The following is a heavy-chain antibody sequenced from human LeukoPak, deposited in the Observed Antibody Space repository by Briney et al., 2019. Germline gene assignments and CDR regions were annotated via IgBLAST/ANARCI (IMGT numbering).Heavy chain of an antibody. CDR3: ARAGRVGYSRARNNWFDP. CDR1: GGSFSGCY. CDR2: INHSGST. Sequence: SETLSLTCAVYGGSFSGCYWSWIRQPPGKGLEWIGEINHSGSTNYNPSLKSRVTISVDTPKNQFSLKLSSVTAADTAVYYCARAGRVGYSRARNNWFDPWGQGTLVTVSS. D-gene: IGHD1-14*01. J-gene: IGHJ5*02. V-gene: IGHV4-34*01.